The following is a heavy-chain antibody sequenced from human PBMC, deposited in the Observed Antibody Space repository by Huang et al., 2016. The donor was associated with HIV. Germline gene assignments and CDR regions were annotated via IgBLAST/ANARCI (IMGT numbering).Heavy chain of an antibody. CDR1: GDSLSGFF. D-gene: IGHD2-2*01. J-gene: IGHJ5*02. V-gene: IGHV4-34*01. CDR2: ITQSGRT. CDR3: ARGRGTSWSFFDT. Sequence: QVRLDQWGAGLLKPSETLTLTCAVSGDSLSGFFWSWIRQSPGRGLEWIGEITQSGRTNYNPSRKSRVTIAIDTSKKQFSLKLKSVTADDTSTYYCARGRGTSWSFFDTWGQGSFVTVSS.